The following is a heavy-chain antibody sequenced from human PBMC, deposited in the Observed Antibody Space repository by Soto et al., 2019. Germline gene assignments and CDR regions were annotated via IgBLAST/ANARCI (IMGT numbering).Heavy chain of an antibody. D-gene: IGHD6-13*01. J-gene: IGHJ6*01. Sequence: ASVKVSCKASGYTFTSYYMHWVRQAPGQGLEWMGIINPSGGSTSYAQKFQGRVTMTRDTSTNTVYMELSSLRSEDTAVYYCARDRWIAAACTAKGYYYGMYVWGQGTTVTVSS. V-gene: IGHV1-46*01. CDR1: GYTFTSYY. CDR3: ARDRWIAAACTAKGYYYGMYV. CDR2: INPSGGST.